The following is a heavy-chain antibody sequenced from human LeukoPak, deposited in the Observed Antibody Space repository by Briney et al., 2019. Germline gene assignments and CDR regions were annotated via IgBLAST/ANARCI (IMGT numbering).Heavy chain of an antibody. CDR2: IKEDGSEK. V-gene: IGHV3-7*01. CDR1: GFTFSSFW. CDR3: AKEED. Sequence: GSLRLSCAASGFTFSSFWISWVRQAPGKGLEWVANIKEDGSEKYYVDSVKGRFTISRDNAKNSLYLQMNSLRAEDTAVYYCAKEEDWGQGTLVTVSS. J-gene: IGHJ4*02.